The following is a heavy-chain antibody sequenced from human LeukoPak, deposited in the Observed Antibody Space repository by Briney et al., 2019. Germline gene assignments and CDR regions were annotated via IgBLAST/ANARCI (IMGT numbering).Heavy chain of an antibody. J-gene: IGHJ4*02. V-gene: IGHV1-24*01. D-gene: IGHD6-13*01. CDR3: TAITAAGQRGSSFDY. CDR1: GCTLTEFS. Sequence: ASVKVSCKVSGCTLTEFSIHWVRRVPGKGLEWMGGFDPEDGETIYAQKFQGRVTMTEDTSSDTAYMELSSLRSDDTAVYFCTAITAAGQRGSSFDYWGQGTLVTVSS. CDR2: FDPEDGET.